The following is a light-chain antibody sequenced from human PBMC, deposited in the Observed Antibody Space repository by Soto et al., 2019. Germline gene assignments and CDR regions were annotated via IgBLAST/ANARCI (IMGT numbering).Light chain of an antibody. J-gene: IGKJ2*01. Sequence: IVMTQSPATLSVSPGDRVTLSCRASQSVSSDLAWYQQRPGQAPRLLIYGASTRATGIPARFSGTASGTEFTLTISSLQSEDFAIYYCQQYNNWPAYTFGQGTKVDIK. CDR2: GAS. CDR3: QQYNNWPAYT. V-gene: IGKV3-15*01. CDR1: QSVSSD.